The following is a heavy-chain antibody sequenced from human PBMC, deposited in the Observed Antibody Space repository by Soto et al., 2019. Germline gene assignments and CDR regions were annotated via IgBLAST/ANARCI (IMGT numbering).Heavy chain of an antibody. CDR1: GYSFTSYW. CDR3: ARRGTRYGYGELIDY. V-gene: IGHV5-51*01. CDR2: IYPGDSDT. D-gene: IGHD5-18*01. Sequence: EVQLVQSGAEVKKPGESLKISCKGSGYSFTSYWIGWVRQMPGKGLEWMGIIYPGDSDTRYSPSFQGQVTISADKSISIAYRQWSSLKASDTAMYYCARRGTRYGYGELIDYWGQGSLVTVSS. J-gene: IGHJ4*02.